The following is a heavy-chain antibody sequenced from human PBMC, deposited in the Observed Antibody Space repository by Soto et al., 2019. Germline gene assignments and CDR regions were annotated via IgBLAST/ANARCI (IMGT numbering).Heavy chain of an antibody. Sequence: PSESRSVACTFSGGSMTVFYWSWVRQLPGKGLGWIGNNYYTWNPEYNPSVKSRVTISIDTSKSQFYLRLTSVTAADTAVYYCARDQPRYNDGSYSDPWGQGTMVTVSS. J-gene: IGHJ5*02. D-gene: IGHD3-10*01. CDR3: ARDQPRYNDGSYSDP. CDR2: NYYTWNP. CDR1: GGSMTVFY. V-gene: IGHV4-59*13.